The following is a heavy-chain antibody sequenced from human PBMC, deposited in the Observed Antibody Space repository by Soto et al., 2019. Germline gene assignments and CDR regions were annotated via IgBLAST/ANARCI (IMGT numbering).Heavy chain of an antibody. J-gene: IGHJ3*02. Sequence: SETLSLTCAVYAGSFSHYYWNWIRQSPGKGLEWIGKIKHSGSSNYNPSLRSRASISVDMSKNQFSLRLTSVTAADTAVYYCARGGSSDWQVALDIWGQGTMVTVSS. V-gene: IGHV4-34*01. CDR1: AGSFSHYY. CDR2: IKHSGSS. CDR3: ARGGSSDWQVALDI. D-gene: IGHD6-19*01.